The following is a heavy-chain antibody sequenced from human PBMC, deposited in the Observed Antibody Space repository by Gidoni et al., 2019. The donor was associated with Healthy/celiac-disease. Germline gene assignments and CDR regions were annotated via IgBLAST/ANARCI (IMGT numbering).Heavy chain of an antibody. J-gene: IGHJ5*02. CDR1: GFPFLSYP. CDR2: ISGSGGST. Sequence: ELQLLESGGGLVQPGGSLRLSCSASGFPFLSYPMSWVRQAPGKGLEGVSAISGSGGSTYYADSVKGRFTISRDNSKNTLYLQMNSLRAEDTAVYYCAKDGRITIFGVVEGWFDPWGQGTLVTVSS. CDR3: AKDGRITIFGVVEGWFDP. D-gene: IGHD3-3*01. V-gene: IGHV3-23*01.